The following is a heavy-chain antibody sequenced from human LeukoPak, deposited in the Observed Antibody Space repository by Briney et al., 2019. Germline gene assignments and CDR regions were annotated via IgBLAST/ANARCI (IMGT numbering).Heavy chain of an antibody. CDR3: AKRGSTTAPQNWYFDL. CDR1: GFTFSSYA. V-gene: IGHV3-23*01. J-gene: IGHJ2*01. Sequence: PGGSLRLSCAASGFTFSSYAMSWVRQAPGKGLEWVSDISGSSGTTYYADSVKGRFTISRDYSKNTLYLQMNSLRAEDTAVYYCAKRGSTTAPQNWYFDLWGRGTLVTVSS. D-gene: IGHD4-17*01. CDR2: ISGSSGTT.